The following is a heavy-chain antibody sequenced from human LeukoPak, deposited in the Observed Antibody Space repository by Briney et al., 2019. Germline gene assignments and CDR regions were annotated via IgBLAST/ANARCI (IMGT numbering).Heavy chain of an antibody. CDR3: ARDKIVGATYFDY. Sequence: SLRLSCAASGFTFDDYAMHWVRQAPGKGLEWVSGISWNSGSIGYADSVKGRFTISRDNAKNSLYLQMNSLRAEDTAVYYCARDKIVGATYFDYWGQGTQVTVSS. D-gene: IGHD1-26*01. J-gene: IGHJ4*02. CDR1: GFTFDDYA. CDR2: ISWNSGSI. V-gene: IGHV3-9*01.